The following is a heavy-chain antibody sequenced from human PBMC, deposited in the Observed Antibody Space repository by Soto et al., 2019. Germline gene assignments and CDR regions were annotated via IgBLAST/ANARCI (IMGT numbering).Heavy chain of an antibody. CDR1: GFTFRSSW. J-gene: IGHJ6*02. Sequence: EVQLVESGGGLVQPGGSLRLSCVASGFTFRSSWMHWVRQAPGKGLVWVSHINNDESSTSYADSVKARFTISRDNAKNTLYLQMNSLRAEDTAVYYCARHGMDVWGQGTTVTVSS. V-gene: IGHV3-74*01. CDR3: ARHGMDV. CDR2: INNDESST.